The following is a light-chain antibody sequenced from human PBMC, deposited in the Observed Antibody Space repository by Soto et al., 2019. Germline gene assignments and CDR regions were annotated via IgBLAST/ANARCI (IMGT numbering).Light chain of an antibody. CDR1: QSVSSY. CDR2: AAS. V-gene: IGKV3-20*01. J-gene: IGKJ1*01. CDR3: QQYGSSPWT. Sequence: EIVLTQSPATLSLSPGERATLSCRATQSVSSYLAWYQQKPGQAPRLLIYAASRRATGIPDRFSGSGSGTDFTLTISRLEPEDFAVYYCQQYGSSPWTFGQGTKVDIK.